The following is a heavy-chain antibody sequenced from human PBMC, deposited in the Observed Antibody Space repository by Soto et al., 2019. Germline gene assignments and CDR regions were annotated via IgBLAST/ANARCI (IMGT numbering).Heavy chain of an antibody. CDR3: ARVRGNSSGFYFFDY. CDR1: CGSISSGGYY. J-gene: IGHJ4*02. Sequence: SETLSLTCTVSCGSISSGGYYWSWIRQHPGKGLEWIGYIYYSGSTYHNPSLKSRVIISVDTSKNQFSLKLSSVTAADTAVYYCARVRGNSSGFYFFDYWGQGTLVTVSS. D-gene: IGHD5-18*01. V-gene: IGHV4-31*03. CDR2: IYYSGST.